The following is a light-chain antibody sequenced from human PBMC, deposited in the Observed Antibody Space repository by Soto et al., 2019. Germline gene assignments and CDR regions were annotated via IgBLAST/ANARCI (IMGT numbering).Light chain of an antibody. CDR1: SSDVGGYNY. J-gene: IGLJ3*02. V-gene: IGLV2-14*01. Sequence: QSVLTQPASVSGSPGQLITISCTGTSSDVGGYNYVSWYQQHPGKAPKLMIYEVSNRPSGVSNRFSGSKSGNTASLTISGLQAEYEADYYCSSYTSSSTRVFGGGTKLTVL. CDR2: EVS. CDR3: SSYTSSSTRV.